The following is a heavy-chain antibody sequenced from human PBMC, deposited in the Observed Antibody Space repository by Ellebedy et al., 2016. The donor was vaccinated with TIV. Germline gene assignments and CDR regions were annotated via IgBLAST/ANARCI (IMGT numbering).Heavy chain of an antibody. CDR2: ISGSGGST. D-gene: IGHD3-9*01. Sequence: GGSLRLXCAASGFTFSSYAMSWVRQAPGKGLEWVSAISGSGGSTYYADSVKGRFTISRDNSKNTLYLQMNSLRAEDTAVYSCAKVSGGYDILTGYYPSYFDYWGQGTLVTVSS. V-gene: IGHV3-23*01. CDR3: AKVSGGYDILTGYYPSYFDY. CDR1: GFTFSSYA. J-gene: IGHJ4*02.